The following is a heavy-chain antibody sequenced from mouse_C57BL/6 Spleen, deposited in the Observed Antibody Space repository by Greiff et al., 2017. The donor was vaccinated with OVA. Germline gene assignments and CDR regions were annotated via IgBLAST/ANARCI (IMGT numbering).Heavy chain of an antibody. V-gene: IGHV1-82*01. Sequence: LQESGPELVKPGASVKISCKASGYAFSSSWMNWVKQRPGKGLEWIGRIYPGDGDTNYNGKFKGKATLTADKSSSTAYMQLSSLTSEDSAVYFCARGSYDGYYGFDYWGQGTTLTVSS. D-gene: IGHD2-3*01. J-gene: IGHJ2*01. CDR1: GYAFSSSW. CDR2: IYPGDGDT. CDR3: ARGSYDGYYGFDY.